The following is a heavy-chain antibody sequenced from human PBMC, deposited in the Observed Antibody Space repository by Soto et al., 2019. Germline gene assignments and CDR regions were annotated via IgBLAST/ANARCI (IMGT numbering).Heavy chain of an antibody. J-gene: IGHJ4*02. D-gene: IGHD3-9*01. CDR3: AREIAATGFHF. CDR1: GGDFKNYG. CDR2: IVPVFGSA. V-gene: IGHV1-69*12. Sequence: QVQLVQSGAEVKKPGSSVKVSCKTSGGDFKNYGVSWVRQAPGQGLEWMGGIVPVFGSAKYGQIFQGRVTITADDRTSPTYMELSGLKPDDTALCYCAREIAATGFHFWGQGTLVIVSS.